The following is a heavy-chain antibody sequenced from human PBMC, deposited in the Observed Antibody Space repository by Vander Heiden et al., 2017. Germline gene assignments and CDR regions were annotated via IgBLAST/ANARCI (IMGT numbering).Heavy chain of an antibody. J-gene: IGHJ4*02. Sequence: EVQLVESGGGLVQPGGALRLSCAASGFTFSSYWMSWVRQAPGKGLEWVANIKQDGSEKYYVDSVKGRFTISRDNAKNSLYLQMNSLRAEDTAVYYCARDGYNWNDGPVDYFDYWGQGTLVTVSS. D-gene: IGHD1-20*01. CDR2: IKQDGSEK. CDR3: ARDGYNWNDGPVDYFDY. V-gene: IGHV3-7*01. CDR1: GFTFSSYW.